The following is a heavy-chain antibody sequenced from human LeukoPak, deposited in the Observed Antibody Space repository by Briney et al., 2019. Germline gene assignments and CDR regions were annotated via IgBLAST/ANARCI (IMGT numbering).Heavy chain of an antibody. CDR2: IRADGGKT. Sequence: GGPLRLSCAASGFTFGEYAMHWLRQAPGKTREGVSLIRADGGKTYYADSVNGRFTISRDNSKNSLYLQMNSLRTDDTALYYCATWAFYHGLYVWGKGSTVSACS. D-gene: IGHD2/OR15-2a*01. J-gene: IGHJ6*04. CDR3: ATWAFYHGLYV. V-gene: IGHV3-43*02. CDR1: GFTFGEYA.